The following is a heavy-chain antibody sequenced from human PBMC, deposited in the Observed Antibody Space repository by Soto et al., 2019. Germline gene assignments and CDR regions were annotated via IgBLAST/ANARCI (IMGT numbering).Heavy chain of an antibody. V-gene: IGHV1-69*04. D-gene: IGHD1-26*01. CDR2: IIPILGIA. CDR1: GGTFSSYT. J-gene: IGHJ6*02. CDR3: AREGDHTADYYYGMDV. Sequence: SVKVSCKASGGTFSSYTISWVRQAPGQGLEWLGRIIPILGIANYAQKFQGRVTITADTSISTAYMELSRLRSDDTAVYYCAREGDHTADYYYGMDVWGQGTTVTVSS.